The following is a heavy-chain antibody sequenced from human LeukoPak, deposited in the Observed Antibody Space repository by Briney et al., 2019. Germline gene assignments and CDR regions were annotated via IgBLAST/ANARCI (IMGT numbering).Heavy chain of an antibody. J-gene: IGHJ4*02. CDR1: GCAISSYY. CDR2: IYYSGST. Sequence: PSETLSLTCTVSGCAISSYYWSWIRHPPGKGLEWIGYIYYSGSTNYNPSLKSRVTISVDTSKNQFSLKLSSVTAADTAVYYCARDGDYGVYALDYWGQGTLVTVSS. CDR3: ARDGDYGVYALDY. V-gene: IGHV4-59*01. D-gene: IGHD4-17*01.